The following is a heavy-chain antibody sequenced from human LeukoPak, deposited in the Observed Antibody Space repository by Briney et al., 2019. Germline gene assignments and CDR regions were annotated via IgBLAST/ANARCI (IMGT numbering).Heavy chain of an antibody. Sequence: GGSLRLSCAASGFTVSSNYMSWVRQAPGKGLEWVSVIYSGGSTYYADSVKGRFTISRDNSKNTLYLQMNSLRAEDTAVYYCARDRAIAADDRIGTYYGMEVWGQGTTVTVSS. D-gene: IGHD6-13*01. CDR1: GFTVSSNY. CDR2: IYSGGST. J-gene: IGHJ6*02. V-gene: IGHV3-66*01. CDR3: ARDRAIAADDRIGTYYGMEV.